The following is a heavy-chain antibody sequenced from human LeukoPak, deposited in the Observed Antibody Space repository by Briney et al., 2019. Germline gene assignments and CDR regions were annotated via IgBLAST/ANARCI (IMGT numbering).Heavy chain of an antibody. D-gene: IGHD3-22*01. J-gene: IGHJ4*02. CDR2: IKLDGIVE. V-gene: IGHV3-7*03. CDR3: ARIRGYYDPSGNYWSDYFDY. CDR1: EFTFSSYW. Sequence: GGSLRLSCAASEFTFSSYWMSWVRQAPGKGLEWVANIKLDGIVEYYGDSVRGRFTISSDNPIHSLYLHFNSLTAQATAVYYCARIRGYYDPSGNYWSDYFDYWGQGPLVTVSS.